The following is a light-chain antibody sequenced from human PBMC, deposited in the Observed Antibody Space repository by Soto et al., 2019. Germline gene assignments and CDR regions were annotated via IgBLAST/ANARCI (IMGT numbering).Light chain of an antibody. CDR1: SSNIGSKT. J-gene: IGLJ1*01. V-gene: IGLV1-44*01. Sequence: QSVLTQPPSASGTPGQRVTISCSGRSSNIGSKTVNWYQQLPGTAPKLLIYSNNQRPSAVPDRFSGSKSGTSASLAIRGLQSEDEADYYCAAWDDSRNGYVFGTGSKLAVL. CDR2: SNN. CDR3: AAWDDSRNGYV.